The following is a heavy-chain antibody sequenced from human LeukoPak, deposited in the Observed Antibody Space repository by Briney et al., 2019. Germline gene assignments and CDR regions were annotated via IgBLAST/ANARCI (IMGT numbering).Heavy chain of an antibody. CDR2: IQSDGSKQ. V-gene: IGHV3-33*01. CDR3: ARDVDTSSHSSQLDP. D-gene: IGHD5-18*01. J-gene: IGHJ5*02. Sequence: RGSLRLSCATAGFTFSTFGIHWVRQTPGKGLEWAAAIQSDGSKQYYGDSVEGRFTISRDSSKNTVYLQMNSLRDEDTAVYYCARDVDTSSHSSQLDPWGQGTLVTVSS. CDR1: GFTFSTFG.